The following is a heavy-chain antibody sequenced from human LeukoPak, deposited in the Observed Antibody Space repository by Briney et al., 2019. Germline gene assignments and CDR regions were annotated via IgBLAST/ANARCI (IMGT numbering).Heavy chain of an antibody. CDR2: ISGSGDDT. J-gene: IGHJ4*02. CDR1: GFPFSSYA. CDR3: AKDPLNTLMVSPTFDY. V-gene: IGHV3-23*01. D-gene: IGHD5-18*01. Sequence: GGSLRLSCVVSGFPFSSYAMSWVRQAPGKGLEWVSGISGSGDDTYYAASVKGRFIVSRDTSKNTLYLQMNSLRAEDTAVYYCAKDPLNTLMVSPTFDYWGQGTLVTVPS.